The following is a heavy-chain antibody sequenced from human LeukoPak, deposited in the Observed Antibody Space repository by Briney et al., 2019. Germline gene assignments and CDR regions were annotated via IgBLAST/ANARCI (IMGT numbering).Heavy chain of an antibody. Sequence: PGGSLRLSCAVSGFTVSSSYMNWVRQAPGKGPEWVSVIYAGGTVYYADSVRGRFTISRDNSMNMLYLQMNSLRAEDTAVYYCAKDFEVRTVLSYYFDYWGQGTLVTVSS. CDR3: AKDFEVRTVLSYYFDY. CDR1: GFTVSSSY. D-gene: IGHD3-3*01. J-gene: IGHJ4*02. V-gene: IGHV3-53*01. CDR2: IYAGGTV.